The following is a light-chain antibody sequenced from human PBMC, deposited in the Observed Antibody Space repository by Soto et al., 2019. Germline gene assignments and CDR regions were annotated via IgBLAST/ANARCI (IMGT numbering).Light chain of an antibody. CDR2: GAS. CDR1: ESVSTSY. J-gene: IGKJ4*01. V-gene: IGKV3-20*01. CDR3: QQYGSSPLT. Sequence: EIVLTQSPGTLSLSPVERATLSCRASESVSTSYLAWYQQSPGQAPRLLIYGASNRATGIPDRFSGSGSGTDFTLTISRLEPEDFAVYYCQQYGSSPLTFGGGTKVDI.